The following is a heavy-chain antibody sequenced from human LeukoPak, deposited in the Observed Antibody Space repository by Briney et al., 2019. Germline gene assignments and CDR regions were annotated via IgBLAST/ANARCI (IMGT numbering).Heavy chain of an antibody. D-gene: IGHD7-27*01. V-gene: IGHV4-59*01. CDR2: IYYSGST. J-gene: IGHJ5*02. CDR1: GGSISSYY. CDR3: ARVPNWGSWYGFDP. Sequence: PSETLSLTCTVSGGSISSYYWSWIRQPPGKGLEWIGYIYYSGSTNYNPSLKSRVTISVDTSKNQFSLKLSSVTAADTAVYYRARVPNWGSWYGFDPWGQGTLVTVSS.